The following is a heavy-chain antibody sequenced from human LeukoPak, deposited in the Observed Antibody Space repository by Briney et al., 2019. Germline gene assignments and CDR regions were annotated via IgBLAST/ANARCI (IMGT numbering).Heavy chain of an antibody. CDR2: IYTSGST. Sequence: SETLSLTCAVSGDSISSGSYYWSWIRQPAGKGLEWIGRIYTSGSTNYNPSLKSRVTISVDTSKNQFSLKLSSVTAADTAVYYCASRTYYDFWSGYRGKDAFDIWGQGTMVTVSS. J-gene: IGHJ3*02. V-gene: IGHV4-61*02. D-gene: IGHD3-3*01. CDR1: GDSISSGSYY. CDR3: ASRTYYDFWSGYRGKDAFDI.